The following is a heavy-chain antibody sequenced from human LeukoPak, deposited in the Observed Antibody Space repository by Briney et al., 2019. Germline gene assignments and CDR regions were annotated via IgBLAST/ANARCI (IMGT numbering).Heavy chain of an antibody. Sequence: VSSVPVSCKASGYTFTSYYLHWVRQAPGQGLEWMGIINPSAGSTSYAQKFQGRVTMTRDTSTSTVYMELSSLRSEDTAVYYCARKGDIAVAGLVLDHWGQGTLVTVSS. CDR3: ARKGDIAVAGLVLDH. CDR2: INPSAGST. V-gene: IGHV1-46*01. D-gene: IGHD6-19*01. J-gene: IGHJ4*02. CDR1: GYTFTSYY.